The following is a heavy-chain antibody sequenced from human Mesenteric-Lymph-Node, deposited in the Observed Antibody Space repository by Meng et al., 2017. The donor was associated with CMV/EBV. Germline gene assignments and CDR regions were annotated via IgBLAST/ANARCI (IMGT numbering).Heavy chain of an antibody. Sequence: SETLSLTCTVSGDSITSSGYYWGWIRQSPGKGLEWIGNINYAGSIYSNSSLKSRVTISVTTSKKQFSLKLSSVTAADTAVYYCARGRRDEFWSGHYWYYFDHWGQGTLVTVSS. J-gene: IGHJ4*02. V-gene: IGHV4-39*07. CDR2: INYAGSI. D-gene: IGHD3-3*01. CDR1: GDSITSSGYY. CDR3: ARGRRDEFWSGHYWYYFDH.